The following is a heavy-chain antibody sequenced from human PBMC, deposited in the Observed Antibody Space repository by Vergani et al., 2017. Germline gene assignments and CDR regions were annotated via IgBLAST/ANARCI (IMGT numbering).Heavy chain of an antibody. CDR1: GYTFTSYD. J-gene: IGHJ4*02. V-gene: IGHV1-8*01. Sequence: QVQLVQSGAEVKKPGASVKVSCKASGYTFTSYDINWVRQATGQGLEWMGWMNPNSGNTGYAQKFQGRVTITADKSTSTAYMELSSLRSEDTAVYYCARGDTAMDPFDYWGQGTLVTVSS. D-gene: IGHD5-18*01. CDR3: ARGDTAMDPFDY. CDR2: MNPNSGNT.